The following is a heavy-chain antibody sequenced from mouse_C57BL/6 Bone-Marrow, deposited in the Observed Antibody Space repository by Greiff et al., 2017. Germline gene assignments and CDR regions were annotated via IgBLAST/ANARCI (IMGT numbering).Heavy chain of an antibody. CDR3: ARALYYYAMDY. J-gene: IGHJ4*01. Sequence: EVKLMESGGGLVKPGGSLKLSCAASGFTFSSYAMSWVRQTPEKRLEWVATISDGGSYTYYPDNVKGRFTISRDNAKNNLYLQMSHLKSEDTAMYYCARALYYYAMDYWGQGTSVTVSS. CDR2: ISDGGSYT. V-gene: IGHV5-4*03. CDR1: GFTFSSYA.